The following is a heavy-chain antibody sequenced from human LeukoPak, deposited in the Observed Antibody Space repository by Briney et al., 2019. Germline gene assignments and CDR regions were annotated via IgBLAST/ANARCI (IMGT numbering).Heavy chain of an antibody. J-gene: IGHJ6*02. CDR1: GYTFTNYD. V-gene: IGHV1-8*01. CDR2: MNPNSGNT. Sequence: ASVKVSRKASGYTFTNYDINWVRQATGQGLEWMGWMNPNSGNTGYAQKFQGRVTMTRNTSISTAYMELSSLRSEDTAVYYCARTLTYYYYHYGMDVWGQGTTVTVSS. CDR3: ARTLTYYYYHYGMDV.